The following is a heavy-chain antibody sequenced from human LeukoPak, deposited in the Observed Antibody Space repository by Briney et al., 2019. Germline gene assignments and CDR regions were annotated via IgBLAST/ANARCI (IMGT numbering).Heavy chain of an antibody. CDR2: ISYEGSNK. J-gene: IGHJ4*02. Sequence: GGSLRLSCAASGFTFSSYAMHWVRQPPGKGLEWVAVISYEGSNKYYADSVKGRFTISRDNSKNTLYLQMNSLRVEDTAVYCCARGGRYSYGSDFDYWGQGTLVTVSS. CDR1: GFTFSSYA. CDR3: ARGGRYSYGSDFDY. V-gene: IGHV3-30*04. D-gene: IGHD5-18*01.